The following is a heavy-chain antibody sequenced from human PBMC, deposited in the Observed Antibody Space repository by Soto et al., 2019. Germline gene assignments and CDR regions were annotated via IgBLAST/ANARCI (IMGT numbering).Heavy chain of an antibody. V-gene: IGHV3-23*01. CDR2: ISGSGGST. Sequence: EVQLLESGGGLVQPGGSLRLSCAASGFTFSSYAMSWVRQAPGKGLESVSAISGSGGSTYYADSVKGRFTISRDNSKNTLYLQMTSLRAEYTAVYYCAKGSGSSWFASWFDPWGQGTLVTVSS. CDR1: GFTFSSYA. J-gene: IGHJ5*02. D-gene: IGHD6-13*01. CDR3: AKGSGSSWFASWFDP.